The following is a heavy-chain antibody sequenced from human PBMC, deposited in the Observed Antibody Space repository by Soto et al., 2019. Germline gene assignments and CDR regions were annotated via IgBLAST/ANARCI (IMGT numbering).Heavy chain of an antibody. Sequence: QVQLQESGPGLVKPSQTLSLTCTVSGGSISSGGYYWSWIRQHPGKGLEWIGYIYYSGSTYYNPSLKSRVTISVDTSKNQFSLKLSSVTAADTAVYYCARGHAGNIVATIGYGLDSWGQGTLVTVSS. J-gene: IGHJ4*02. CDR2: IYYSGST. D-gene: IGHD5-12*01. CDR1: GGSISSGGYY. V-gene: IGHV4-31*03. CDR3: ARGHAGNIVATIGYGLDS.